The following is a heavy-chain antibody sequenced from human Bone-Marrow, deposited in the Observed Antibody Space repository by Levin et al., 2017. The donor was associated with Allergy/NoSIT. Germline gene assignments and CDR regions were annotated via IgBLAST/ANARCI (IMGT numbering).Heavy chain of an antibody. V-gene: IGHV1-18*01. D-gene: IGHD4/OR15-4a*01. CDR3: ATFSGDYGWGDFDY. CDR1: GYTFTSYG. J-gene: IGHJ4*02. CDR2: IRTYNGNT. Sequence: ASVKVSCKTSGYTFTSYGITWVRQASGQGLEWMGWIRTYNGNTHYVQNFQGRVTMTRDTSTRTVYMELRTLRSDDTAVYYCATFSGDYGWGDFDYWGQGTLVTVSS.